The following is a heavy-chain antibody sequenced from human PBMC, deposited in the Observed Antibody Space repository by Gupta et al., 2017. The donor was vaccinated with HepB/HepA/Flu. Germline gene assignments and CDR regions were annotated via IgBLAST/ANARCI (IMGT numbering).Heavy chain of an antibody. CDR3: AKSMAGSNDY. Sequence: EGQVVESGGGLVQPGVSLSLSCAASGFTFSNYWMHWVRQAPGKGLVWVSRINTVGTTTNYADSVKGRFTISRDNAKNMLYLQMNSLTAEDTAVYYCAKSMAGSNDYWGQGTLVIVSS. CDR1: GFTFSNYW. D-gene: IGHD5-24*01. V-gene: IGHV3-74*01. J-gene: IGHJ4*02. CDR2: INTVGTTT.